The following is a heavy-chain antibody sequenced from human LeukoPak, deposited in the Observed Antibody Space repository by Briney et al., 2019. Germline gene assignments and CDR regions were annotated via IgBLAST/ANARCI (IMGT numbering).Heavy chain of an antibody. CDR1: GFTFSSYW. CDR3: AKGSKAVLFTRDHYMDV. CDR2: IKQDGSEK. V-gene: IGHV3-7*01. Sequence: GGSLRLSCAASGFTFSSYWMSWVRQAPGKGLEWVANIKQDGSEKYYVDSVKGRFTISRDNAKNSLYLQMNSLRAEDTAVYFCAKGSKAVLFTRDHYMDVWGKGITVTISS. J-gene: IGHJ6*03. D-gene: IGHD6-19*01.